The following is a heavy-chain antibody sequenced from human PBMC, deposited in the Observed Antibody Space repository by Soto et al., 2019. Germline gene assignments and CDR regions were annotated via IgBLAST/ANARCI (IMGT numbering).Heavy chain of an antibody. CDR2: ISKSGDST. D-gene: IGHD3-10*01. J-gene: IGHJ4*02. Sequence: GGSLRLSCAASGVTFTSYAMTWVRQVPGEGLQWVSSISKSGDSTYYADSVKGRFTTSRDNSKNTLYLQMNSLRAEDTAIYYCAKGSFGFDYWGQGTLVTVSS. CDR3: AKGSFGFDY. CDR1: GVTFTSYA. V-gene: IGHV3-23*01.